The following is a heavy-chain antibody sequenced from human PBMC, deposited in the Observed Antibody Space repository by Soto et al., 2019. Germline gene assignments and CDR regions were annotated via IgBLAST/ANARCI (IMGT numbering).Heavy chain of an antibody. V-gene: IGHV3-21*01. CDR3: ARESEDLTSNFDY. CDR1: GFTFSRYS. CDR2: ISSTTNYI. Sequence: EVQLVESGGGLVRPGGSLRLSCAASGFTFSRYSMNWVRQAPGKGLEWVSSISSTTNYIYYAGSMKGRFTVSRVNAKNSVYLDMNSLSAEDTAVYYCARESEDLTSNFDYWGQGTLVTVSS. J-gene: IGHJ4*02.